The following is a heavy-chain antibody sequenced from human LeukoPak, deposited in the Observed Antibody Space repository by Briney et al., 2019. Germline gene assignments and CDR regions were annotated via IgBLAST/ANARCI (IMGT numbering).Heavy chain of an antibody. CDR2: IYTGGTP. J-gene: IGHJ6*03. Sequence: AGGSLRLSCAASGFTVSSDYMAWVRQAPGKGLEWVSVIYTGGTPYYADSVRGRFVISRDNSKNLVYLQINSLRVDDTAVYYCTRAVRTPRYFYYYMDVWGKGTTVFVSS. V-gene: IGHV3-53*01. D-gene: IGHD2-15*01. CDR3: TRAVRTPRYFYYYMDV. CDR1: GFTVSSDY.